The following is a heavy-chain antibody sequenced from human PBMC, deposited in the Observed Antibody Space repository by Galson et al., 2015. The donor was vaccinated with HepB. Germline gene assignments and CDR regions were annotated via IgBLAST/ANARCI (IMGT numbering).Heavy chain of an antibody. V-gene: IGHV3-21*01. CDR3: ARSPPRYCSGGSCYSGYYYYYMDV. CDR2: ISSSSSYI. Sequence: SLRLSCAASGFTFSRHSMNWVRQAPGKGLEWVSSISSSSSYIYSADSVKGRFTISRDNAKTSLYLQMNSLRAEDTAVYYCARSPPRYCSGGSCYSGYYYYYMDVWGKGTTVTVSS. J-gene: IGHJ6*03. CDR1: GFTFSRHS. D-gene: IGHD2-15*01.